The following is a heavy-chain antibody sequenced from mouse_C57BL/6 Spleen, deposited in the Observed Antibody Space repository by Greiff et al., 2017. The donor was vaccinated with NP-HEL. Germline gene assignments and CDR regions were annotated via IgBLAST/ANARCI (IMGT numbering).Heavy chain of an antibody. J-gene: IGHJ1*03. CDR2: IDPSDSYT. V-gene: IGHV1-50*01. Sequence: VQLQQPGAELVKPGASVKLSCKASGYTFTSYWMQWVKQRPGQGLEWIGEIDPSDSYTNYNQKFKGKATLTVDTSSSPAYMQLSSLTSEDAAVYYCARNMGGNYWYFDVWGTGTTVTVAS. CDR3: ARNMGGNYWYFDV. CDR1: GYTFTSYW. D-gene: IGHD1-1*02.